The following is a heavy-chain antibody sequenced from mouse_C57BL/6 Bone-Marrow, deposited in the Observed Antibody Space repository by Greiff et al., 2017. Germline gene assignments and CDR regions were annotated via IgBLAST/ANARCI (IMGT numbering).Heavy chain of an antibody. J-gene: IGHJ1*03. CDR2: IRLKSDNYAT. D-gene: IGHD1-1*01. V-gene: IGHV6-3*01. Sequence: EVKLVESGGGLVQPGGSMKLSCVASGFTFSNYWMNWVRQSPEKGLEWVAQIRLKSDNYATHYAESVKGRFTISRDDSKSSVYLQMNNVRAEDTGIYYCTGITTVVYWYFDVWGTGTTVTVSS. CDR1: GFTFSNYW. CDR3: TGITTVVYWYFDV.